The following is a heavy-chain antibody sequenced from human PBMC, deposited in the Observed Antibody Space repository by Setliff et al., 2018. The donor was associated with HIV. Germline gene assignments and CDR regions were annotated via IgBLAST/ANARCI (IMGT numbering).Heavy chain of an antibody. CDR2: IYHGGNT. D-gene: IGHD1-20*01. V-gene: IGHV4-4*02. Sequence: SETLSLTCAVSGGSISRRKWGSWVRQPPGKGLEWIGEIYHGGNTRYNPSLKSRLTMSIDKSKNQVSLELSSVTAADTAGYYCGRTITYYYLCMDVWGNGTTVTVSS. CDR3: GRTITYYYLCMDV. J-gene: IGHJ6*03. CDR1: GGSISRRKW.